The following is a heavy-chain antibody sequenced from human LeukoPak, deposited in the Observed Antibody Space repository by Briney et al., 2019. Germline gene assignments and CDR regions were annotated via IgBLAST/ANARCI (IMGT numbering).Heavy chain of an antibody. J-gene: IGHJ4*02. CDR1: GFTFTTYA. Sequence: GGSLRLSCAASGFTFTTYAMSWVRQAPGKGLEWVASLSGNEDLVWYADSLRGRFTISRDNSKNTLYLQLNSLRVEDTAVYYCAKDRRGSGWYGGFDSWGQGMLVTVSA. CDR3: AKDRRGSGWYGGFDS. V-gene: IGHV3-23*01. D-gene: IGHD6-19*01. CDR2: LSGNEDLV.